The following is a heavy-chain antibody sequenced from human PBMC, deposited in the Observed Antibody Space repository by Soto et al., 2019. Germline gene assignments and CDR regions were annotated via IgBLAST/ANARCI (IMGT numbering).Heavy chain of an antibody. CDR3: ARGKVRSSIMITFGGVIDDWYFEL. Sequence: QVQLQESGPGLVKPSETLSLTCTVSGGSISSYYWSWIRQPPGKGLEWIGCIYYSGPTNYNPSLKRRVPISVDTSKNQFSLKLSSVTAADTAVYYCARGKVRSSIMITFGGVIDDWYFELWGRGTLVTVSS. D-gene: IGHD3-16*02. CDR2: IYYSGPT. V-gene: IGHV4-59*01. J-gene: IGHJ2*01. CDR1: GGSISSYY.